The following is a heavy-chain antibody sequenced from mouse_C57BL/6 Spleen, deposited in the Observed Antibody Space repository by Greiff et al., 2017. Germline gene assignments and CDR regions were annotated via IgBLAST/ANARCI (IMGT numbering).Heavy chain of an antibody. J-gene: IGHJ3*01. D-gene: IGHD4-1*01. V-gene: IGHV1-15*01. CDR2: IDPETGGT. CDR1: GYTFTDYE. Sequence: VQLQESGAELVRPGASVTLSCKASGYTFTDYEMHWVKQTPVHGLEWIGAIDPETGGTAYNQKFKGKAILTADKSSSTAYMELRSLTSEDSAVYYCTRTGTAYWGQGTLVTVSA. CDR3: TRTGTAY.